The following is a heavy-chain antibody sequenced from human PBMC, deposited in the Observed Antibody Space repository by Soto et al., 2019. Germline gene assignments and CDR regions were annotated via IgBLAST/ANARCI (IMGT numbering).Heavy chain of an antibody. CDR3: ARDTYSSDLNAFDI. J-gene: IGHJ3*02. CDR1: GGSISSGGYY. D-gene: IGHD6-19*01. V-gene: IGHV4-31*01. Sequence: SETLSLTCTVSGGSISSGGYYWSWIRQHPGKGLEWIGYIYYSGSTYYNPNLKSTVTISVDTSKNQFSLKLSCVTAADTAEYYCARDTYSSDLNAFDIWGQGTMVTVSS. CDR2: IYYSGST.